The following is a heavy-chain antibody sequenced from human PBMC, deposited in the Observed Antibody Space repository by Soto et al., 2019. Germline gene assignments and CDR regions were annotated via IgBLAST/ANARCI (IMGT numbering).Heavy chain of an antibody. Sequence: QVQLVQSGAEVKKPGASVKVSCKTSGYTFTNDDINWVRQAAGQGLEWIGWMSPNSGNTGYAQKFPGRVTLXRXXSISTAYMELSSLRSEDTAVYYCARGMSDGFGEVSWGQGTLVTVSS. J-gene: IGHJ5*02. CDR1: GYTFTNDD. V-gene: IGHV1-8*02. CDR3: ARGMSDGFGEVS. D-gene: IGHD3-10*01. CDR2: MSPNSGNT.